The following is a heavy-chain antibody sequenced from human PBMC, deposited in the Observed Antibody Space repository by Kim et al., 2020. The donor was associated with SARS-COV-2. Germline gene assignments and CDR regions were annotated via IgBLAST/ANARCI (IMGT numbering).Heavy chain of an antibody. CDR3: AKTHQYSSGWYDY. Sequence: YGNSVKGRFSISRDNAKDTLHLQMNSLRAEDTAIYYCAKTHQYSSGWYDYWGQGTLVTVSS. D-gene: IGHD6-19*01. V-gene: IGHV3-23*01. J-gene: IGHJ4*02.